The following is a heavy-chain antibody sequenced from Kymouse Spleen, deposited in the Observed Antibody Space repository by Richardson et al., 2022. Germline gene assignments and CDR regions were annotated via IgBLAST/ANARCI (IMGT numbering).Heavy chain of an antibody. CDR1: GYTFTSYG. J-gene: IGHJ4*02. D-gene: IGHD3-22*01. CDR2: ISAYNGNT. V-gene: IGHV1-18*01. CDR3: ARERFGFYYDSSGYYLFDY. Sequence: QVQLVQSGAEVKKPGASVKVSCKASGYTFTSYGISWVRQAPGQGLEWMGWISAYNGNTNYAQKLQGRVTMTTDTSTSTAYMELRSLRSDDTAVYYCARERFGFYYDSSGYYLFDYWGQGTLVTVSS.